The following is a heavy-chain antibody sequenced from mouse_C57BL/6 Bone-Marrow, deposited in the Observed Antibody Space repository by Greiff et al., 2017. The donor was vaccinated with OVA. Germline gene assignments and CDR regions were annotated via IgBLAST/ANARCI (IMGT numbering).Heavy chain of an antibody. J-gene: IGHJ1*03. CDR1: GFSFNTYA. CDR2: IRSKSNNYAT. V-gene: IGHV10-1*01. D-gene: IGHD1-1*01. CDR3: VRDYYGSSYHYWYFDV. Sequence: EVQLVESGGGLVQPKGSLKLSCAASGFSFNTYAMNWVRQAPGKGLEWVARIRSKSNNYATYSAASVKDRFTISRDDSESMLYLQMNNLKTEDTAMYYGVRDYYGSSYHYWYFDVWGTGTTVTVSS.